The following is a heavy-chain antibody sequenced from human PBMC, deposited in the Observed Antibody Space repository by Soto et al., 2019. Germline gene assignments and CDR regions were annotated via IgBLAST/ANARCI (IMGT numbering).Heavy chain of an antibody. V-gene: IGHV4-30-2*01. J-gene: IGHJ6*02. CDR3: ARRRGFPYYYGMDV. D-gene: IGHD5-12*01. CDR1: GGTSISGGYS. CDR2: IYHSGST. Sequence: SETHSLTRTVSGGTSISGGYSWRWIRQPPGKGLEWIGYIYHSGSTYYNPSLKSRVTISVDRSKNQFSLKLSSVTAADTAVYYCARRRGFPYYYGMDVWGQGTTVTVSS.